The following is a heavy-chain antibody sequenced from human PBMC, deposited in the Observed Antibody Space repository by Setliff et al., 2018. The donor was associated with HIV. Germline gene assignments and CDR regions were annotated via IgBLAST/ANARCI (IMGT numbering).Heavy chain of an antibody. CDR3: AKNLYSSIWSPLDY. D-gene: IGHD6-13*01. CDR1: GFTFSNYG. J-gene: IGHJ4*02. Sequence: GGSLRLSCVASGFTFSNYGMHWVRQAPGKGLDWVASILFDGTYKYYAASVKGRFTISRDNSKNTLFLQMGSLRTEDTAVYFCAKNLYSSIWSPLDYWGQGTLVTVS. CDR2: ILFDGTYK. V-gene: IGHV3-30*02.